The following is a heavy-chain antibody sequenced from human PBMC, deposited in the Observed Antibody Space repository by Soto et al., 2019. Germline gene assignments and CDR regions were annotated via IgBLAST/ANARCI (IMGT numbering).Heavy chain of an antibody. CDR3: ARVVTMVRGVIINQGDWFDP. Sequence: ETLSLTGAVYGGSFSGYYWSWIRQPPGKGLEWIGEINHSGSTNYNPSLKSRVTISVDTSKNQFSLKLSSVTAADTAVYYCARVVTMVRGVIINQGDWFDPWGQGTLVTSPQ. CDR1: GGSFSGYY. CDR2: INHSGST. J-gene: IGHJ5*02. D-gene: IGHD3-10*01. V-gene: IGHV4-34*01.